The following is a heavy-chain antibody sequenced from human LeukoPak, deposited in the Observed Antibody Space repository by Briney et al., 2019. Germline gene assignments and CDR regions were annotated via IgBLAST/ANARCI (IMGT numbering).Heavy chain of an antibody. Sequence: PGGSLRLSCAASGFTFGDYGMSWVRQAPGKGLELVSAISASGGGTYYADSVKGRFTISRDNSRSTVFLQMSSLRAEDTAVYYCAKAPHCPNDVCRYFDYWGQGILVTVSS. D-gene: IGHD2-8*01. CDR1: GFTFGDYG. CDR2: ISASGGGT. J-gene: IGHJ4*02. CDR3: AKAPHCPNDVCRYFDY. V-gene: IGHV3-23*01.